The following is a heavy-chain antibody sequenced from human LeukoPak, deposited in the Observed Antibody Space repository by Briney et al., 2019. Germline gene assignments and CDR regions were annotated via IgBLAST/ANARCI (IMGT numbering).Heavy chain of an antibody. Sequence: ASVKVSCKASGYTFTGYYMQWLRQAPGQGLEWMGWINPNSGGTNYAQKFQGRVTMTRATSIRTAYTELSRLSSDDTAVSYCEATPLYYYDISGYSPIFDYWGQGTLVTVSS. CDR3: EATPLYYYDISGYSPIFDY. J-gene: IGHJ4*02. D-gene: IGHD3-22*01. CDR2: INPNSGGT. CDR1: GYTFTGYY. V-gene: IGHV1-2*02.